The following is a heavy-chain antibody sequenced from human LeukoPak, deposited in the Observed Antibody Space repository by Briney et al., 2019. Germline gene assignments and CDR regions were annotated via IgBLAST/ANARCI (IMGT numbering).Heavy chain of an antibody. CDR2: ISGSGGIT. Sequence: GGSLRLSCAASGFTFSRYAMSWVRQAPGKGLEWVSAISGSGGITYYADSVKGRFTISRDNSKNTLYLQMNSLRAEDTAVYYCVKGVGEGAFDIWGQGTVVTVSS. CDR3: VKGVGEGAFDI. V-gene: IGHV3-23*01. CDR1: GFTFSRYA. J-gene: IGHJ3*02. D-gene: IGHD3-10*01.